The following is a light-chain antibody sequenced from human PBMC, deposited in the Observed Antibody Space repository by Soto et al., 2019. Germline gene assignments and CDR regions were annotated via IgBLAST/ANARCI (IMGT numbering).Light chain of an antibody. CDR1: QSVSSSY. J-gene: IGKJ4*01. CDR2: GAS. Sequence: EIVLTQSPGTLSLSPGERATLCCRASQSVSSSYLAWYKQKPGQAPRLLIYGASSRATGIPDRFSGSGSGTDFTLTINRLEPEDFAVYYCEQYDKSITFGGGTKVDIK. V-gene: IGKV3-20*01. CDR3: EQYDKSIT.